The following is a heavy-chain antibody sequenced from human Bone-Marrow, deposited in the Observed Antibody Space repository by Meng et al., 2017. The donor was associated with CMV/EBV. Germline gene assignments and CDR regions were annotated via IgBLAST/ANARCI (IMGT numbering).Heavy chain of an antibody. CDR3: ARGPRHYDILTGYSNPEYFPH. Sequence: SETLSLTCTVSGGSISSSSYYWGWIRQPPGKGLEWIGSIYYSGNTYYKPSLKSRVTISVDRSKNQFSLKLSSVTAADTAVYYCARGPRHYDILTGYSNPEYFPHWGQGTLVTVSS. CDR2: IYYSGNT. D-gene: IGHD3-9*01. J-gene: IGHJ1*01. CDR1: GGSISSSSYY. V-gene: IGHV4-39*01.